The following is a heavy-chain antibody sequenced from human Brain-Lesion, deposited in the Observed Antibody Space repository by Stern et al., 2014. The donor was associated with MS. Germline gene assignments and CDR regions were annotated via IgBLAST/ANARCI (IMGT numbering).Heavy chain of an antibody. V-gene: IGHV4-61*02. D-gene: IGHD2-2*01. J-gene: IGHJ6*02. CDR1: GGSISSGGYY. CDR2: ILNGVST. CDR3: ARGQVGPGFQYYATDV. Sequence: QVQLQQSGPGLVKPSQTLSLSCTVSGGSISSGGYYWSWIRPPAGQGLEWIRRILNGVSTSYNPSPKSRVSIAIGPSKNQTSLGQSPITAADTAVYYCARGQVGPGFQYYATDVWGQGTTVIVSS.